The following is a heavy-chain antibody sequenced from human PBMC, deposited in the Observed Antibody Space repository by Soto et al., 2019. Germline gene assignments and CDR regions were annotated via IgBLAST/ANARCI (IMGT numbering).Heavy chain of an antibody. CDR3: ARRGLGLDY. Sequence: QLQLHESGPGLVKPSETLSLTCTVTGGSISGDSYYWAWIRQPPGKGLEWIGNIYYSGRTFYNPSLRSRVTISVDTSKNQFFLRLRSVTAADTAVYYCARRGLGLDYWGRGTLVTVSS. V-gene: IGHV4-39*01. CDR1: GGSISGDSYY. J-gene: IGHJ4*02. D-gene: IGHD3-16*01. CDR2: IYYSGRT.